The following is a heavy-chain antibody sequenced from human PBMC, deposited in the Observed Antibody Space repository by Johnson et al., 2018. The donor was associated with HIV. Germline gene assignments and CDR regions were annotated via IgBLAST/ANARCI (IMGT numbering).Heavy chain of an antibody. CDR3: ARDLSRRAIYSGAFDI. J-gene: IGHJ3*02. Sequence: QVQLVESGGGVVQPGGSLRLSCAASGFTFSSYGMHWVRQAPGKGLEWVAFTRYDGSNKYYADSVKGRFTISRVNSKNTLYLQMNSLRPEDTALYYCARDLSRRAIYSGAFDIWGQGTMVTVSS. CDR1: GFTFSSYG. CDR2: TRYDGSNK. V-gene: IGHV3-30*02. D-gene: IGHD2-15*01.